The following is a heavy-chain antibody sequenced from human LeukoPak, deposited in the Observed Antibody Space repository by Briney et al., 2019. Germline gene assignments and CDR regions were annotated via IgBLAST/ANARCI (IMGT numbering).Heavy chain of an antibody. Sequence: GGSLRLSCAASGFTFSSYEMNWVRQAPGKGLEWVSYISSSGSTIYYADSVKGRFTISRDNAKNSLYLQMNSPRAEDTAVYYCARWLQLLDYWGQGTLVTVSS. D-gene: IGHD5-24*01. CDR2: ISSSGSTI. CDR1: GFTFSSYE. J-gene: IGHJ4*02. CDR3: ARWLQLLDY. V-gene: IGHV3-48*03.